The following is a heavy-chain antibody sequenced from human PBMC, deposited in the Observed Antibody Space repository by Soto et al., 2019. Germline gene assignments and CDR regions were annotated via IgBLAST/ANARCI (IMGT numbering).Heavy chain of an antibody. V-gene: IGHV5-51*01. CDR1: GYSFTSYW. Sequence: GESLKISCKGAGYSFTSYWSGWVRQMPGKGLEWMGIIYPGDSDTRYSPSFQGQVSISADKSISTAYLQWSSLKASDTAMYYCARQDGSGTYYFDSWGQGTLVTVSS. CDR2: IYPGDSDT. D-gene: IGHD3-10*01. CDR3: ARQDGSGTYYFDS. J-gene: IGHJ4*02.